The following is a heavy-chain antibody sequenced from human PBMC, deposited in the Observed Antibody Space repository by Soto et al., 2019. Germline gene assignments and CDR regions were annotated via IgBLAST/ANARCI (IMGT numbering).Heavy chain of an antibody. V-gene: IGHV3-74*01. CDR1: GFTFSSNW. Sequence: PGGSLRLSCAASGFTFSSNWMHWVRQAPGKGLVWVSRINSDGSITSYADSVKGQFTISRDNAKNTLYLQMNSLRADDTAVYYCARASSSRYVTFDYWGQGILVTVSS. CDR2: INSDGSIT. J-gene: IGHJ4*02. CDR3: ARASSSRYVTFDY. D-gene: IGHD6-13*01.